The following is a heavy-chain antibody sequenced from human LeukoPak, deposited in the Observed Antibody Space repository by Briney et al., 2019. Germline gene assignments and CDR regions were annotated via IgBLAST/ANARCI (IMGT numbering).Heavy chain of an antibody. J-gene: IGHJ4*02. D-gene: IGHD1-26*01. CDR2: IKTNGGKA. CDR3: ARGRGGSYDY. Sequence: PGGSLRLSCAASGFIFSDYAMHWVRQAPGKGLEYVSSIKTNGGKAFYADSVKGRFTISIDNSKNTLNLQMGSLRAEDMAVYYCARGRGGSYDYWGQGVLVTVSS. V-gene: IGHV3-64*02. CDR1: GFIFSDYA.